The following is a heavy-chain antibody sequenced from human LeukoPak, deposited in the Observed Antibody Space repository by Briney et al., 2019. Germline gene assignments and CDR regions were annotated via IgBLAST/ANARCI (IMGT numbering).Heavy chain of an antibody. D-gene: IGHD6-13*01. CDR3: ARATSGTSKFGY. CDR1: GGSFSSDDYY. V-gene: IGHV4-30-4*01. J-gene: IGHJ4*02. CDR2: IYYSGTT. Sequence: SETLSLTCTVSGGSFSSDDYYWNWIRQPPGKGLEWIGYIYYSGTTYYNPSLKSRVTISVDTSKNQFSLKLSSVTAADTAVYYCARATSGTSKFGYWGQGTLVTVSS.